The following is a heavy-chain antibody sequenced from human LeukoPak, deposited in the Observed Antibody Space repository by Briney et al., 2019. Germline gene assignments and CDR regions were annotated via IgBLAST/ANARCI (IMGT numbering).Heavy chain of an antibody. V-gene: IGHV1-58*02. CDR1: GFTFTNSA. CDR2: IVVGIGNT. D-gene: IGHD3-3*01. J-gene: IGHJ4*02. Sequence: ASVKVSCKAAGFTFTNSAMQWVRQARGQRLEWIGWIVVGIGNTNYAQTFQERVSITRDMSTSTAFMELSSLRSEDTAVYYCAAVGDFWSGYTFDYWGQGTLVAVSS. CDR3: AAVGDFWSGYTFDY.